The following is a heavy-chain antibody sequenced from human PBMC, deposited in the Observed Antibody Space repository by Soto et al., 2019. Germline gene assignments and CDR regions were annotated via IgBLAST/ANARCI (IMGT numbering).Heavy chain of an antibody. V-gene: IGHV5-51*01. CDR1: GYSFTNYW. CDR2: IYPGDSDT. Sequence: PGESLKISCKGSGYSFTNYWIGWVRQMPGKGLEWMGIIYPGDSDTRYSPSFQGQVTISADKSISTAYLQWSSLKASDTAMYYCARSASGGNSYFYYAMDVWGQGTTVTVSS. CDR3: ARSASGGNSYFYYAMDV. J-gene: IGHJ6*02. D-gene: IGHD2-21*02.